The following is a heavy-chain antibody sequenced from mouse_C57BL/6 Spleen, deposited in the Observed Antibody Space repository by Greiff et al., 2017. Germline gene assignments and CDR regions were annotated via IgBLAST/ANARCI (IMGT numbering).Heavy chain of an antibody. Sequence: EVQLQQSGAELVRPGASVKLSCTASGFNIKDDYMHWVKQRPEQGLEWIGWIDPENGDTEYASKFQGKATITADTSSNTAYLQLSSLTSEDTAVYYCTTQGYDPYAMDYWGQGTSVTVSS. CDR3: TTQGYDPYAMDY. V-gene: IGHV14-4*01. CDR1: GFNIKDDY. J-gene: IGHJ4*01. CDR2: IDPENGDT. D-gene: IGHD2-2*01.